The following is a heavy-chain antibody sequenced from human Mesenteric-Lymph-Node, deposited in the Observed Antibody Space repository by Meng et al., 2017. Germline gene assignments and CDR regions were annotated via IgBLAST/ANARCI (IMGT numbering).Heavy chain of an antibody. D-gene: IGHD1-26*01. Sequence: SGPTLVKPTQTLTLTCTFSGFSLSTSGMRASWIRQPPGKALEWLARIDWDDDKFYSTSLKSRLTISKDTSKSQVVLTMTNMDPVDTATYYCARISRIQHDESGSYCWYFDLWGRGTLVTVSS. CDR3: ARISRIQHDESGSYCWYFDL. J-gene: IGHJ2*01. CDR2: IDWDDDK. V-gene: IGHV2-70*04. CDR1: GFSLSTSGMR.